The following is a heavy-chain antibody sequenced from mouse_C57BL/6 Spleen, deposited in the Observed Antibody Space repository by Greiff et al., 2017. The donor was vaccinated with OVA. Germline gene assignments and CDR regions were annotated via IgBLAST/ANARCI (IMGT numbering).Heavy chain of an antibody. CDR3: APGDYLAWFAY. CDR1: GFTFSSYA. Sequence: EVKLMESGGGLVKPGGSLKLSCAASGFTFSSYAMSWVRQTPEKRLEWVATISDGGSYTYYPDNVKGRFTISRDNAKNNLYLQMSHLKSEDTAMYYCAPGDYLAWFAYWGQGTLVTVSA. CDR2: ISDGGSYT. D-gene: IGHD2-4*01. V-gene: IGHV5-4*03. J-gene: IGHJ3*01.